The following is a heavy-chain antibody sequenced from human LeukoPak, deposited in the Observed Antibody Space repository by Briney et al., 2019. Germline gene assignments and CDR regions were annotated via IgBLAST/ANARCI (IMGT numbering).Heavy chain of an antibody. V-gene: IGHV3-7*01. J-gene: IGHJ5*02. Sequence: GGSLRLSCAASGFTVSSNYMSWVRQAPGKGLEWVANIKQDGSEKYYVDSVKGRFTISRDNAKNSLYLQMNSLRAEDTAVYYCARVGSRNWFDPWGQGTLVTVSS. CDR2: IKQDGSEK. D-gene: IGHD2-15*01. CDR1: GFTVSSNY. CDR3: ARVGSRNWFDP.